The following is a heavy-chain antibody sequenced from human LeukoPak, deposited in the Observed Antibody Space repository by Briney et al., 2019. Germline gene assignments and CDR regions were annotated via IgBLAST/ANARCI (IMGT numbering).Heavy chain of an antibody. J-gene: IGHJ4*02. CDR2: IYTDGNT. V-gene: IGHV3-66*01. CDR3: ARDQTVAGD. CDR1: GFTVSSNY. Sequence: PGGSLRLSCAASGFTVSSNYMTWVRQAPGQGLEWVSVIYTDGNTYYADSVKGRFIISRDNSKNTMYLQMNSLRAEDTAVYYCARDQTVAGDWGQGTLVTVSS. D-gene: IGHD6-19*01.